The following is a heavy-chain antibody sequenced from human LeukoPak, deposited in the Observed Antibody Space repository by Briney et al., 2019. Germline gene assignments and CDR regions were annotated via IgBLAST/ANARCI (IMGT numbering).Heavy chain of an antibody. Sequence: SETLSLTCTVSGYSISRGYFWGWVRQAPGRGLEWIGSSYPSGSTYYNPSLKSRVAISGDTSKNQFSLKLSSVTAADTAVYFCARVGYSYVINDWSRTGLGAYPTKYYYHMDVWGKGTTVTVSS. CDR1: GYSISRGYF. D-gene: IGHD5-18*01. CDR2: SYPSGST. J-gene: IGHJ6*03. V-gene: IGHV4-38-2*02. CDR3: ARVGYSYVINDWSRTGLGAYPTKYYYHMDV.